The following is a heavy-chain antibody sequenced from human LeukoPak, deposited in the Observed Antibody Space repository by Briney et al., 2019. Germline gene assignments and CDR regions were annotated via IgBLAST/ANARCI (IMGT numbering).Heavy chain of an antibody. CDR3: ARPYYYDSRIDP. D-gene: IGHD3-22*01. Sequence: TSQTLSLTCTVSGGSISSGDYYWSWIRQPPGKGLEWIGYMYYSGSTYYIPSLKSRVTISLDTSKNQFSLKLNSVTAADTAVYYCARPYYYDSRIDPWGQGTLVTVSS. CDR1: GGSISSGDYY. J-gene: IGHJ5*02. V-gene: IGHV4-30-4*01. CDR2: MYYSGST.